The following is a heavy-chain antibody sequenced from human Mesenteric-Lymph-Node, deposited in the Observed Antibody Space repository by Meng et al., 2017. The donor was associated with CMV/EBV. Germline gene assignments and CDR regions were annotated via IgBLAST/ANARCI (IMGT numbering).Heavy chain of an antibody. CDR3: AKLYDFWNPSWFDP. CDR2: ISGSGNFI. D-gene: IGHD3-3*01. Sequence: GGSLRLSCAASGFTFSSYAMSWVRQAPGKGLEWVSMISGSGNFINYADSVKGRFTISRDNSKNRVDLQMDSLRGEDTAVYYRAKLYDFWNPSWFDPWGQGTLVTVSS. V-gene: IGHV3-23*01. J-gene: IGHJ5*02. CDR1: GFTFSSYA.